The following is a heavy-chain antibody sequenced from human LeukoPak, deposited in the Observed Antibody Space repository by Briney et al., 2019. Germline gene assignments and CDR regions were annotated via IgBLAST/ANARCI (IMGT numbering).Heavy chain of an antibody. Sequence: ETLSLTCTVSGGSISSSSYYWGWIRQPPGKGLEWVSSIGTSGRYIYYADSVKGRFTISRDNAKNSLYLQMNSLRAEDTAVYYCARASTYYDILTGYSATYYFDYWGQGTLVTVSS. V-gene: IGHV3-21*01. J-gene: IGHJ4*02. CDR1: GGSISSSS. D-gene: IGHD3-9*01. CDR3: ARASTYYDILTGYSATYYFDY. CDR2: IGTSGRYI.